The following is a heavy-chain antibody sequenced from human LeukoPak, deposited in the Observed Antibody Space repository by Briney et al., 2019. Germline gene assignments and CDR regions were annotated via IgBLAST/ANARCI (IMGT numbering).Heavy chain of an antibody. CDR2: INGDGSTT. CDR3: ARPYSRSSRNGMDV. V-gene: IGHV3-74*01. CDR1: GFTFSSYW. Sequence: GGSLRLSCAASGFTFSSYWMHWVRQAPGNGLVWVSRINGDGSTTNYADSVKGRFTISRDNAKNTLYLEMNSLRAEDTAVYYCARPYSRSSRNGMDVWGQGTTVTVSS. D-gene: IGHD6-6*01. J-gene: IGHJ6*02.